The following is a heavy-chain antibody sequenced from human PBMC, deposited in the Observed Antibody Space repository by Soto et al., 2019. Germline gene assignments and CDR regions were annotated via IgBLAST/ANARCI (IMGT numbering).Heavy chain of an antibody. D-gene: IGHD3-9*01. CDR2: MNPNSGNT. Sequence: ASVKVSCKASGYTFNSYDINWVRQATGQGLEWMGWMNPNSGNTGYAQKFQGRVTMTRNTSISTAYMELSSLRSEDTAVYYCARVGILTGLPTLKQRSYYYHYMDVWGKGTTVPVSS. V-gene: IGHV1-8*01. CDR1: GYTFNSYD. CDR3: ARVGILTGLPTLKQRSYYYHYMDV. J-gene: IGHJ6*03.